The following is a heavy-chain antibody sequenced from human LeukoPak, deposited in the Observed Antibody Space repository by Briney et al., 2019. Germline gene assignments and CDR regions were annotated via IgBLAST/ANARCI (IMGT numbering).Heavy chain of an antibody. V-gene: IGHV3-21*04. CDR3: ASRNGY. Sequence: PGGSLRLSCAASGFTFSSFTMNWVRQAPGKGLEWVASINSRSSYIHYADSMKGRFTISRDNAKNSLYLQMNSLRAEDTAVYYCASRNGYWGQGTLVTVSS. J-gene: IGHJ4*02. CDR2: INSRSSYI. CDR1: GFTFSSFT.